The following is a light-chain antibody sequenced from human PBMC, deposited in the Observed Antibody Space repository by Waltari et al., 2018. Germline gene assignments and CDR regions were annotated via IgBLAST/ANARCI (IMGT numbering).Light chain of an antibody. CDR2: KAS. J-gene: IGKJ4*01. V-gene: IGKV1-5*03. CDR3: QHYDSYSAT. Sequence: EIQVTQFSSTLSASVGDTVTITCRASQSIPRWLAWYQQKPGKAPKLLIYKASILESGVPSRFSGGGSGTEFTLTISSLQPDDFATYYCQHYDSYSATFGRGTKIEIK. CDR1: QSIPRW.